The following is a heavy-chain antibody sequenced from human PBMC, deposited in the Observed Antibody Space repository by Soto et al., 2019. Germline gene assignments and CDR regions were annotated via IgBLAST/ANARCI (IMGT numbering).Heavy chain of an antibody. D-gene: IGHD3-16*01. CDR2: INHSGTT. CDR3: ARGSDYTSSFDY. J-gene: IGHJ4*02. CDR1: GGSFSGYT. V-gene: IGHV4-34*01. Sequence: QVQLQQWGAGLLKPSETLSLTCAVYGGSFSGYTWIWIRQPPGKGLEWMGEINHSGTTNHNTSLKSRVIISVGTSKKQFTLRLTSVTAADTAVYYCARGSDYTSSFDYWGQGTLVTVSS.